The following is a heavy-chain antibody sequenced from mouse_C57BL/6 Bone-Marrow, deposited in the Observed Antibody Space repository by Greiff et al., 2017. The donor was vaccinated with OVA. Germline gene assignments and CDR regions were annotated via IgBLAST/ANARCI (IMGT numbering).Heavy chain of an antibody. J-gene: IGHJ2*01. V-gene: IGHV1-53*01. CDR3: ARWGYYYYPHFDY. Sequence: VQLQQPGTELVKPGASVQLSCKASGYTFTSYWMHWVQQRPGQGLEWIGNINPSNGGTNYNEKFKSKATLTVDKSSSTAYMQLSSLTSEDSAVYYCARWGYYYYPHFDYWGQGTTLTVSS. D-gene: IGHD1-1*01. CDR1: GYTFTSYW. CDR2: INPSNGGT.